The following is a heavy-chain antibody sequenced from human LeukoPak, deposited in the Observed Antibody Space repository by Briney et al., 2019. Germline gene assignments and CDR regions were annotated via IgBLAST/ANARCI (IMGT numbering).Heavy chain of an antibody. V-gene: IGHV4-34*01. Sequence: PSETLSLICAVYGGYFCGYYWSWIRQPPGKGLEWIGEISHSGSTNYNPSLKSRVTISVDTSKNQFSLKLSSVTAADTAVYYCARVFYSNYVSHWGQGTLVTVSS. CDR2: ISHSGST. D-gene: IGHD4-11*01. CDR1: GGYFCGYY. J-gene: IGHJ4*02. CDR3: ARVFYSNYVSH.